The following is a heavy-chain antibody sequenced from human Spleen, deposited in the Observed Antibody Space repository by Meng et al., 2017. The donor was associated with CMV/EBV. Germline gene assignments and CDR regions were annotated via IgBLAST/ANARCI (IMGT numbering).Heavy chain of an antibody. V-gene: IGHV3-30*02. Sequence: GGSLRLSCGASGFSFSRYGMHWVRQAPGKGLEWVAFIRSDGDYKHYRDSVKGRFTISRDNSENTLYLQMGSLRPGDTAVYYCAKDRVAYTNYPYGMDVWGQGTTVTVSS. D-gene: IGHD2-21*01. CDR1: GFSFSRYG. CDR2: IRSDGDYK. CDR3: AKDRVAYTNYPYGMDV. J-gene: IGHJ6*02.